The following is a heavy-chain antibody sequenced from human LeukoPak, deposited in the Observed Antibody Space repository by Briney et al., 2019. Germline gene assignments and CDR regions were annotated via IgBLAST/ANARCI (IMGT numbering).Heavy chain of an antibody. Sequence: ASVKVSCKASGFTFSSYWMHWVRQAPGQGIEWLGLINPAGTITVFARKFQGRATVTRDTSASTVYMELNTLTSEDTAVYYCVREDNSPYKNFDHWGQGTLVTVSS. V-gene: IGHV1-46*01. CDR2: INPAGTIT. J-gene: IGHJ4*02. D-gene: IGHD1-1*01. CDR3: VREDNSPYKNFDH. CDR1: GFTFSSYW.